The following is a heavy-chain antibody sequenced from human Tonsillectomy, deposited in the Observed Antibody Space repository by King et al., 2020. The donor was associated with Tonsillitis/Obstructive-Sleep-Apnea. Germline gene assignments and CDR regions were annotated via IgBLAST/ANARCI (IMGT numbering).Heavy chain of an antibody. V-gene: IGHV3-72*01. CDR1: GFTFSDHF. CDR2: TRNKAKSYTT. J-gene: IGHJ6*02. Sequence: VQLVESGGGLVQPGGSLRLSCAASGFTFSDHFLDWVRQAPGKGLEWVGRTRNKAKSYTTEYAASVKGRFTISRDDSKNSLYLQMNSLKTEDTAVYYCAKVDTAMLTGYYAMDVWGQGTTVTVSS. CDR3: AKVDTAMLTGYYAMDV. D-gene: IGHD5-18*01.